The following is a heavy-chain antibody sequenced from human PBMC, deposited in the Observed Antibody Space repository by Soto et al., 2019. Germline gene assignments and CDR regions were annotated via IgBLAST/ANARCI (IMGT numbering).Heavy chain of an antibody. CDR1: GFTFSSFA. V-gene: IGHV3-23*01. J-gene: IGHJ4*02. CDR3: AKDISPGQGYRIFDY. Sequence: EVQLLESGGGLVQPGGSLRLSCAASGFTFSSFAMSWVRHAPGKGLEWVSLLSGSGDNTYYADSVKGRFTISRDNSKSTLYLQMNSLRAEDTAIYYCAKDISPGQGYRIFDYWGQGTQVTVS. D-gene: IGHD5-18*01. CDR2: LSGSGDNT.